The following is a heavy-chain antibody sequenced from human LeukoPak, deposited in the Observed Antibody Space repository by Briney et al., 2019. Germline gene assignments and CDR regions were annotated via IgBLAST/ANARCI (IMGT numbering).Heavy chain of an antibody. CDR2: ISSGSTYI. V-gene: IGHV3-21*01. J-gene: IGHJ4*02. Sequence: GGSLRLSCAASGFTFSDYSMNWVRQAPGKGLEWVSSISSGSTYIYYADSVEGRFTISRDNAKNSLYLQMNSLRAEDTAVYYCAREALMGPRYFDYWGQGTLVTVSS. D-gene: IGHD3-16*01. CDR3: AREALMGPRYFDY. CDR1: GFTFSDYS.